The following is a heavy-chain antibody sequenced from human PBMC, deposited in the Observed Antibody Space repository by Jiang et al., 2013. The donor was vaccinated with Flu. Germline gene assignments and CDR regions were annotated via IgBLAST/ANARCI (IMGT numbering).Heavy chain of an antibody. D-gene: IGHD2-2*01. CDR2: SLPMFGTT. CDR3: ARDYCLSTSCSFGGYRGTDV. V-gene: IGHV1-69*06. Sequence: PGQGLEWMGGSLPMFGTTHYAQNFQDRVRIIADTATSTAYMELSSLRSDDTAVYFCARDYCLSTSCSFGGYRGTDVWGQGTTVTVSS. J-gene: IGHJ6*02.